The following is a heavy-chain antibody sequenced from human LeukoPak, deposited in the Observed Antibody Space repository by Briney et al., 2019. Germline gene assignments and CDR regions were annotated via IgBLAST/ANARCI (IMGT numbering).Heavy chain of an antibody. Sequence: ASVKVSCKASGYTFSTYGITWVRQAPGQGLEWMGWISVHNGNTDYAKKFQGRVTMTTDTSTNTAYMELRTLRFDDTAVYYCAREGNYDFWRGYTRPYYYYGMDVWGQGTAVTVSS. CDR1: GYTFSTYG. J-gene: IGHJ6*02. CDR2: ISVHNGNT. CDR3: AREGNYDFWRGYTRPYYYYGMDV. V-gene: IGHV1-18*01. D-gene: IGHD3-3*01.